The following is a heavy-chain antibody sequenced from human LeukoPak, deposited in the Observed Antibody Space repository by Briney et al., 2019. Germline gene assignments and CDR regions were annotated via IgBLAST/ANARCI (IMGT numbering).Heavy chain of an antibody. CDR2: IWYDGRNK. CDR3: VATKAYCGGDCHFDY. D-gene: IGHD2-21*02. J-gene: IGHJ4*02. CDR1: GFTFSSSA. V-gene: IGHV3-33*08. Sequence: PGGSLRLSCAASGFTFSSSAMSWVRQAPGKGLEWVAVIWYDGRNKYYGDSVKGRFTISRDNSKNMLYLQMNSLRAEDTAVYYCVATKAYCGGDCHFDYWGQGTLVTVSS.